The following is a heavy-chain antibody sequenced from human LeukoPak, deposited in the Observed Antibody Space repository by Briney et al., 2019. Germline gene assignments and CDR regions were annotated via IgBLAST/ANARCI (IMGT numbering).Heavy chain of an antibody. D-gene: IGHD5-18*01. CDR1: GFTFSSYG. V-gene: IGHV3-30*03. CDR2: ISYDGSNK. J-gene: IGHJ4*02. Sequence: GGSLRLSCAASGFTFSSYGMHWVRQAPGKGLEWVAVISYDGSNKYYADSVKGRFTISRDNSKNTLYLQMNSLRAEDTAVYYCTRDRGRLLYSPASYWGQGTLVTVSS. CDR3: TRDRGRLLYSPASY.